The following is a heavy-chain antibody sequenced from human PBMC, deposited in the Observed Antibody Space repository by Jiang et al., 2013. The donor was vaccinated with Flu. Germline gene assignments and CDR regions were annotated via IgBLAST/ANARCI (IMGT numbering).Heavy chain of an antibody. Sequence: KKPGESLKISCKGSGDSFTSYWIGWVRQMPGKGLEWMGIIYPGDSETRYSPSFQGQVTISVDKSTSTAYLQWSSLKASDTAIYYCARLPARFGENWFDPWGQGTLGTVSS. CDR3: ARLPARFGENWFDP. V-gene: IGHV5-51*01. D-gene: IGHD3-10*01. J-gene: IGHJ5*02. CDR2: IYPGDSET. CDR1: GDSFTSYW.